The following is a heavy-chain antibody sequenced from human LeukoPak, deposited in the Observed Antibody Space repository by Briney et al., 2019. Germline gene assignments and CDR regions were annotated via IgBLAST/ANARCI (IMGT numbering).Heavy chain of an antibody. D-gene: IGHD5-12*01. CDR2: IYTSGST. Sequence: SQTLSLTCTVSGGSISSGSYYWSWIRQPAGKGLEWIGRIYTSGSTNYNPSLKSRVTISVDTSKNQFSLKLSSVTAADTAVYYCARGLVATSFDYWGQGTLVTVSS. J-gene: IGHJ4*02. CDR3: ARGLVATSFDY. CDR1: GGSISSGSYY. V-gene: IGHV4-61*02.